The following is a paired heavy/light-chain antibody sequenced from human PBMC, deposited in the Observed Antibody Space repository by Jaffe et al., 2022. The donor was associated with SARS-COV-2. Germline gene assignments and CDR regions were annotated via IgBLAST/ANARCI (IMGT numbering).Light chain of an antibody. V-gene: IGLV2-23*02. CDR1: SSDVGSYNL. CDR2: EVS. J-gene: IGLJ1*01. Sequence: QSALTQPASVSGSPGQSITISCTGTSSDVGSYNLVSWYQQHPGKAPKLMIYEVSKRPSGVSNRFSGSKSGNTASLTISGLQAEDEADYYCCSYAGSSTFVFGTGTKVTVL. CDR3: CSYAGSSTFV.
Heavy chain of an antibody. J-gene: IGHJ3*02. D-gene: IGHD2-15*01. V-gene: IGHV3-30-3*01. CDR2: ISYDGSNK. CDR1: GFTFSSYA. Sequence: QVQLVESGGGVVQPGRSLRLSCAASGFTFSSYAMHWVRQAPGKGLEWVAVISYDGSNKYYADSVKGRFTISRDNSKNTLYLQMNSLRAEDTAVYYCARALGYCSGGSCTGAFDIWGQGTMVTVSS. CDR3: ARALGYCSGGSCTGAFDI.